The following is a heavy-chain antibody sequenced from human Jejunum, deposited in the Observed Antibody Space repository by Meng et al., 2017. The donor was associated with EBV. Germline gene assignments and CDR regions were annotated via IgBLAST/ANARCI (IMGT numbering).Heavy chain of an antibody. CDR3: ARDQNGSYFAY. D-gene: IGHD1-26*01. V-gene: IGHV4-61*08. CDR1: VGSVSSGGYY. J-gene: IGHJ4*02. CDR2: IYNSEST. Sequence: QESGPGLVKPSETLSLTCTVSVGSVSSGGYYWSWIRQPPGKGLEWIGYIYNSESTNYKSSLKSRVTISADTSKNQFSLSLSSVTAADTAVYYCARDQNGSYFAYWGQGTLVTVSS.